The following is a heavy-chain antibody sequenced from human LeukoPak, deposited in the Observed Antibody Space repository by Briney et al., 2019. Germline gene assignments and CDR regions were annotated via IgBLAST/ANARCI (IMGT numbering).Heavy chain of an antibody. D-gene: IGHD6-6*01. CDR2: ISYDGSNK. V-gene: IGHV3-30*18. Sequence: PGRSLRLSCAASGYTFSSYGMHWVRQAPGKGLEWVAVISYDGSNKYYADSVKGRFTISRDNSKNTLYLQMNSLRAEDTAVYHCAKSSSSSGNWGDTDYWGQGTLVTVSS. CDR3: AKSSSSSGNWGDTDY. J-gene: IGHJ4*02. CDR1: GYTFSSYG.